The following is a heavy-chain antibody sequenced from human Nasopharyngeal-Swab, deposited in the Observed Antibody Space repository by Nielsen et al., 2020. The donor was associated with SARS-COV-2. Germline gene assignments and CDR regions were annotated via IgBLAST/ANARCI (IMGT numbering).Heavy chain of an antibody. CDR1: GGTFSSYA. J-gene: IGHJ4*02. CDR2: IITIFGTA. Sequence: SVQVSCKASGGTFSSYAISWVRQAPGQGLEWMGGIITIFGTANYAQKFQGRVTITADESTSTAYMGLSSLRSEDTAVYYCARVPHSSGWDFDYWGQGTLVTVSS. V-gene: IGHV1-69*13. D-gene: IGHD6-19*01. CDR3: ARVPHSSGWDFDY.